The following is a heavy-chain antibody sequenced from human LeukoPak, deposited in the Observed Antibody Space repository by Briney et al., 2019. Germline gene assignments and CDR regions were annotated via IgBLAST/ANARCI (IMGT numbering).Heavy chain of an antibody. CDR3: ARDLTTSSGSYYQYFDY. CDR2: INPNSGGT. CDR1: EYTFTGYY. D-gene: IGHD3-22*01. J-gene: IGHJ4*02. Sequence: ASVKVSCKASEYTFTGYYMHWVRQAPGQGLEWMGRINPNSGGTNYAQKFQGRVTMTRDTSISTAYMELSRLRSDDTAVYYCARDLTTSSGSYYQYFDYWGQGTLVTVSS. V-gene: IGHV1-2*06.